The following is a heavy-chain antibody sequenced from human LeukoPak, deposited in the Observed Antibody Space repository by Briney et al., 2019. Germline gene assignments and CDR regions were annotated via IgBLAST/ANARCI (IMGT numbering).Heavy chain of an antibody. CDR3: ARAGAIDY. J-gene: IGHJ4*02. CDR1: GYTFTAYY. D-gene: IGHD3-10*01. V-gene: IGHV1-2*02. CDR2: INPNSGGT. Sequence: GASVKVSCKASGYTFTAYYMHWVRQAPGQGLEWMGWINPNSGGTKYAQKFQGRVTMTRDTSISTAYMELSSLRSDDTAVYYCARAGAIDYWGQGTLVTVSS.